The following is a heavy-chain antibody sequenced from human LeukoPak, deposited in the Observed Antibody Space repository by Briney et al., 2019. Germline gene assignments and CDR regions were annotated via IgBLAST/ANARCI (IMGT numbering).Heavy chain of an antibody. CDR1: GYTFTSYG. CDR2: INPNSGGT. D-gene: IGHD4-23*01. V-gene: IGHV1-2*02. J-gene: IGHJ4*02. CDR3: ARTGYGGNAY. Sequence: ASVKVSCKASGYTFTSYGISWVRQAPGQGLEWMGWINPNSGGTNYAQKFQGRVTMTRDTSISTAYMELSRLRSDDTAVYYCARTGYGGNAYWGQGTLVTVSS.